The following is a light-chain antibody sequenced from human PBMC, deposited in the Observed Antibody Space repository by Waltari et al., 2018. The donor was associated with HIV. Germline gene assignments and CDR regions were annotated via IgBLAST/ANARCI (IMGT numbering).Light chain of an antibody. CDR1: QSILSTAGNRHY. CDR3: QQYYDTPYT. J-gene: IGKJ2*01. V-gene: IGKV4-1*01. CDR2: WAS. Sequence: IVMTQSPDSLAVSLGERATINCKSSQSILSTAGNRHYLAWYQQTPGQAPNLLIYWASTRESGVPDRFSGSGSGTDFTLTISSLQAEDVAVYYCQQYYDTPYTFGQGTKLDI.